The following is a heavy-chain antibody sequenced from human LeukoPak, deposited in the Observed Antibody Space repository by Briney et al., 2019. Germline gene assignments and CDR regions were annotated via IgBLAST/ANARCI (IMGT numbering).Heavy chain of an antibody. CDR2: IHTSGST. CDR3: ARDRYIYVSDHDAFDI. Sequence: SETLSLTCTVSGGSISSYYWSWIRQPAGKGLEWIGRIHTSGSTNYNPSLKSRVTMSVDTSKNQFSLKLSSVTAADTAVYYCARDRYIYVSDHDAFDIWGQGTVVTVSS. D-gene: IGHD5-18*01. CDR1: GGSISSYY. V-gene: IGHV4-4*07. J-gene: IGHJ3*02.